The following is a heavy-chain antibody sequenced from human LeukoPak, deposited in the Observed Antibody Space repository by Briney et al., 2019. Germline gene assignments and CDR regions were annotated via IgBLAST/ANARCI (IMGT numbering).Heavy chain of an antibody. V-gene: IGHV3-23*01. D-gene: IGHD2-15*01. CDR2: ISGSGAST. J-gene: IGHJ4*02. CDR3: ARGYCSGGSCYFDY. Sequence: PGGSLRLSCVASGFTFSSYALNWVRQTPGKGLEWVSTISGSGASTYYADAVRGRFTISRDNAKNSLYLQMNSLRAEDTAVYYCARGYCSGGSCYFDYWGQGTLVTVSS. CDR1: GFTFSSYA.